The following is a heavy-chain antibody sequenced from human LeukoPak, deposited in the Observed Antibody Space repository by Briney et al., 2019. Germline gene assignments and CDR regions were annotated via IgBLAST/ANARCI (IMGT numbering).Heavy chain of an antibody. CDR2: IYYSGST. V-gene: IGHV4-59*01. D-gene: IGHD5-18*01. J-gene: IGHJ4*02. CDR1: GGSISSYY. CDR3: ARSGYSYGKFDY. Sequence: SETLSLTCTVSGGSISSYYWSWIRQPPGKGLEWIGYIYYSGSTNYNPSLKSRVTISVDTSKSQFSLKLSSVTAADTAVYYCARSGYSYGKFDYWGQGTLVTVSS.